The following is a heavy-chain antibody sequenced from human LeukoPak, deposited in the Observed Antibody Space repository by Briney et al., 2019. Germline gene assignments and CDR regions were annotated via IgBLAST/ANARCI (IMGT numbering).Heavy chain of an antibody. CDR2: ISAYNGNT. CDR3: ARDQVSGDWFDP. CDR1: GYTFTGYC. J-gene: IGHJ5*02. V-gene: IGHV1-18*04. D-gene: IGHD3-22*01. Sequence: HGASVKVSCKASGYTFTGYCMHWVRQAPGQGLEWMGWISAYNGNTNYAQKLQGRVTMTTDTSTSTAYMELRSLRSDDTAVYYCARDQVSGDWFDPWGQGTLVTVSS.